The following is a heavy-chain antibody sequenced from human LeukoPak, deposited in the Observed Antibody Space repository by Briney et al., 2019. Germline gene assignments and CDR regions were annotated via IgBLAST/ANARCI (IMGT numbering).Heavy chain of an antibody. J-gene: IGHJ6*03. CDR3: ARGSGNYYGSGSYRYYYYYMDV. CDR1: GYTFTSYG. V-gene: IGHV1-18*01. Sequence: GASVKVSCKASGYTFTSYGISWVRQAPGQGLEWMGWISAYNGNTNYAQKLQGRVTMTTDTSTSTAYMELRSLRSDDTAVYYCARGSGNYYGSGSYRYYYYYMDVWGKGTTVTISS. CDR2: ISAYNGNT. D-gene: IGHD3-10*01.